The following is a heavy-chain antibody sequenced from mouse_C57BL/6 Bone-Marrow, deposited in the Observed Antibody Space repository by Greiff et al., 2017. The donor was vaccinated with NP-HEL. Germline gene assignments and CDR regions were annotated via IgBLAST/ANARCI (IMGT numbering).Heavy chain of an antibody. Sequence: EVQLQQSGPELVKPGASVKISCKASGYTFTDYYMNWVKQSHGKSLEWIGDLNPNNGGTSYNQKFKGKATLTVDKSSSTAYMELRSLTSEDSAVYYCARGGWGNYGFDYWGQGTTLTVSS. CDR1: GYTFTDYY. V-gene: IGHV1-26*01. CDR3: ARGGWGNYGFDY. D-gene: IGHD2-1*01. CDR2: LNPNNGGT. J-gene: IGHJ2*01.